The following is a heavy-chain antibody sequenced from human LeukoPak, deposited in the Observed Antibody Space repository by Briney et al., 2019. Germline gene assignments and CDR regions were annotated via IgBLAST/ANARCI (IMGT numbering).Heavy chain of an antibody. CDR1: GFTFSSYA. CDR3: GRDGYYYDSSGYLSVYYYYGMDV. Sequence: GGSLRLSCSASGFTFSSYAMHWVRQAPGKGLEYVSAISSNGGSTYYADSVKGRFTISRDNSKNTLYLQMNSLRAEDTAVYYCGRDGYYYDSSGYLSVYYYYGMDVWGQGTTVTVSS. V-gene: IGHV3-64*04. J-gene: IGHJ6*02. CDR2: ISSNGGST. D-gene: IGHD3-22*01.